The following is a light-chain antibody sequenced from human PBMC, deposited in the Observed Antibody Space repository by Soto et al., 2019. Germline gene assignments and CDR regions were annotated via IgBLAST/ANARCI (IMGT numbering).Light chain of an antibody. CDR2: KAS. J-gene: IGKJ1*01. V-gene: IGKV1-5*03. Sequence: DIQMTQSPSTLSGSVGDRVTLACRASQTISSWLAWYQQKPGKAPKLLMYKASTLKSGVPSRFSGSGSGTEFTLTISSLQPDDFATYYCQHYNSYSEAFGQGTKVDI. CDR3: QHYNSYSEA. CDR1: QTISSW.